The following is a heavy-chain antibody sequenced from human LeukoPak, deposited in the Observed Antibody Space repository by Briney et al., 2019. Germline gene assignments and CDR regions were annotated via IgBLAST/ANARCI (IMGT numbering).Heavy chain of an antibody. V-gene: IGHV3-33*01. J-gene: IGHJ6*02. CDR1: GFTFSSYG. D-gene: IGHD2-2*01. CDR2: IWYDGSNK. CDR3: AREDIVVVPAAMPYYYYYGMDV. Sequence: QPGGSLRLSCAASGFTFSSYGMHWVRQAPGKGLEWVAVIWYDGSNKYYADSVKGRFTISRDNPKNTLYLQMNSLRAEDTAVYYCAREDIVVVPAAMPYYYYYGMDVWGQGTTVTVSS.